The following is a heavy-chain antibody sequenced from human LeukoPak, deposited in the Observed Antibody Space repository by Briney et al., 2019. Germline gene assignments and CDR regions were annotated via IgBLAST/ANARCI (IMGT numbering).Heavy chain of an antibody. CDR1: GGSISSYY. Sequence: SETLSLTCTVSGGSISSYYWSWIRQPPGKGLEWIGYIYSSGSTNYNPSLKSRITISVDTSKNQFSLNLNSVTAADTALYYCARGYGGVAAGKRFDPWGQGTLVTVSS. D-gene: IGHD3-16*01. V-gene: IGHV4-59*01. CDR2: IYSSGST. J-gene: IGHJ5*02. CDR3: ARGYGGVAAGKRFDP.